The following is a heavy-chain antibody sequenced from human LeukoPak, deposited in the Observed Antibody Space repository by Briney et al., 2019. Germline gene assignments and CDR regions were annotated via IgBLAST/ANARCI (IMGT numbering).Heavy chain of an antibody. J-gene: IGHJ5*02. Sequence: SVKVSCKAFGGTFSNYAISWVRQAPGQGLEWMGGIIPIFGTANYAQTFQGRVTITTDESTTTAYMELSSLRSEDTAVYYCARAPILYATNWFDPWGQGTLVTVSS. CDR1: GGTFSNYA. D-gene: IGHD2-8*01. V-gene: IGHV1-69*05. CDR2: IIPIFGTA. CDR3: ARAPILYATNWFDP.